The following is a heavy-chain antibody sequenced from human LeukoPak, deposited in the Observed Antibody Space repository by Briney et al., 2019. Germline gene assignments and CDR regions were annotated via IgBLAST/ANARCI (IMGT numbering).Heavy chain of an antibody. V-gene: IGHV4-30-2*01. Sequence: SQTLSLTCAVSGGSISSGGYSWSWIRQPPGKGLEWIGYIHQSGNTYYNPSLKSRVTISVDRSKNQFSLKLSSVTAADTAVYYCVRGGGSSGSGFDYWGQGTLVTVSS. J-gene: IGHJ4*02. CDR2: IHQSGNT. CDR1: GGSISSGGYS. D-gene: IGHD3-22*01. CDR3: VRGGGSSGSGFDY.